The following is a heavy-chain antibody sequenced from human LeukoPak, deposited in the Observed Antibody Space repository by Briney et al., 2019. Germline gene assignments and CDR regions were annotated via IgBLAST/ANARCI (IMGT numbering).Heavy chain of an antibody. CDR3: ARDGLRGSYYFDY. CDR2: IWYDGSNK. J-gene: IGHJ4*02. CDR1: GFTFSSYG. V-gene: IGHV3-33*01. D-gene: IGHD1-26*01. Sequence: PGRSLRLSCAASGFTFSSYGMHWVRQAPGKGLEWVAVIWYDGSNKYYADSVKGRSTISRDNSKNTLYLQMNGLRAEDTAVYYCARDGLRGSYYFDYWGQGTLVTVSS.